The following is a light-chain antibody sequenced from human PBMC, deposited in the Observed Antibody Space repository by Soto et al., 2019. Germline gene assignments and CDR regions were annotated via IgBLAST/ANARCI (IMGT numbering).Light chain of an antibody. CDR3: QHYGSSLMYT. Sequence: EIVLTQSPGTLSLSPGERATLSCRASQSVSNSFVAWYQQRPGQPPRLLMYGASSRATGIPDRFSGSGSGTDFTLFISRLEAEDFAVYYCQHYGSSLMYTFGQGTKLEIK. V-gene: IGKV3-20*01. J-gene: IGKJ2*01. CDR1: QSVSNSF. CDR2: GAS.